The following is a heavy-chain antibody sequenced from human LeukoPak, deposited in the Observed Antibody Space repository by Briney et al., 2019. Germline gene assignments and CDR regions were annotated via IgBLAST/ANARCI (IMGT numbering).Heavy chain of an antibody. CDR1: GYTFTSYG. V-gene: IGHV1-18*01. Sequence: ASVKVSCKASGYTFTSYGISWVRQAPGQGLEWMGWISAYNGNTSYAQKLQGRVTLTRDTSTSTVYMELSSLRSEDTAVYYCARDGQDIVVVPAAHGDWFDPWGQGTLVTVSS. CDR2: ISAYNGNT. D-gene: IGHD2-2*01. J-gene: IGHJ5*02. CDR3: ARDGQDIVVVPAAHGDWFDP.